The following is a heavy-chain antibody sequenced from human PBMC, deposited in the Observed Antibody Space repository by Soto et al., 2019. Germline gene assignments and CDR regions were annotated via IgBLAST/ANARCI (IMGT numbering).Heavy chain of an antibody. V-gene: IGHV3-23*01. D-gene: IGHD3-22*01. Sequence: PCGSMRLGSAASGVNFNSYAMNWFRQDPGKRLEWVSTISDTGGGTFYAGSVKGRFTISRDNSKNTLYLQMHSLRADYSAIYFCAVGRHKTSGSNTWFGPWGRRPLGT. J-gene: IGHJ5*02. CDR3: AVGRHKTSGSNTWFGP. CDR2: ISDTGGGT. CDR1: GVNFNSYA.